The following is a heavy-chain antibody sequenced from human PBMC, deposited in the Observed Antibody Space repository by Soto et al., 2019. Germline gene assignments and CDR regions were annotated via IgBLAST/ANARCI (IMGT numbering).Heavy chain of an antibody. CDR2: IGTAGDT. CDR3: ARVGHLGWAGGRRENAFDI. CDR1: GFTFSSYD. D-gene: IGHD3-3*02. V-gene: IGHV3-13*01. Sequence: GGSLRLSCAASGFTFSSYDMHWVRQATGKGLEWVSAIGTAGDTYYPGSVKGRFTISRENAKNSLYLQMNSLRAEDTAVYYCARVGHLGWAGGRRENAFDIWGQGTMVTVSS. J-gene: IGHJ3*02.